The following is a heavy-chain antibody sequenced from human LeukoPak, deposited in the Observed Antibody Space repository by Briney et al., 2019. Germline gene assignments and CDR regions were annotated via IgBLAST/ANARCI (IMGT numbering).Heavy chain of an antibody. V-gene: IGHV3-23*01. J-gene: IGHJ4*02. CDR1: GFTLSSYA. Sequence: EGSLRLSCAASGFTLSSYAMSWVRQAPGKGLEWVSLISGNAGSTYYADSVKGRFTISRDNSKNTLYLQMNSLRAEDTAVYYCAKDSHSSSWDYWGQGTLVTVSS. CDR3: AKDSHSSSWDY. CDR2: ISGNAGST. D-gene: IGHD6-13*01.